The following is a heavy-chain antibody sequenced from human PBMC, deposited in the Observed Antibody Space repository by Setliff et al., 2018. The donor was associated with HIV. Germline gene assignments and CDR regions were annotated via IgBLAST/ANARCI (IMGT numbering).Heavy chain of an antibody. D-gene: IGHD6-13*01. V-gene: IGHV4-61*02. CDR3: ARCPSKHMTEAGKKTICYNYMDV. J-gene: IGHJ6*03. CDR1: GDSISRGPSY. CDR2: VYSNGDT. Sequence: PSETMSLTCTVSGDSISRGPSYCSWIRQSAGRGLEWIGRVYSNGDTNYNPLLRSRVITSVDRSKNQFFLTLVYVTAADTAIYYCARCPSKHMTEAGKKTICYNYMDVWGKGTTVSVSS.